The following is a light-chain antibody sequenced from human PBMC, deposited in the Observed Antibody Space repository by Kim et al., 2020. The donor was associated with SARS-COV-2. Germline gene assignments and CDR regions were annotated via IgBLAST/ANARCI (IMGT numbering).Light chain of an antibody. CDR1: QDISNY. Sequence: DIQMTQSPSSLSASVGDRVTITCQASQDISNYLNWYQQKPGKAPKLLIYDASNLETGVPSRFSGSGSGTDFTFTISSLQPEDIATYYCKQYDNLPPTFAQGTKLEI. V-gene: IGKV1-33*01. J-gene: IGKJ2*01. CDR2: DAS. CDR3: KQYDNLPPT.